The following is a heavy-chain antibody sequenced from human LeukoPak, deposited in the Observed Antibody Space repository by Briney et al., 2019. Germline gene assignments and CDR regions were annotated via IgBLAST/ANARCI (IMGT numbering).Heavy chain of an antibody. CDR1: GFTFSDAW. J-gene: IGHJ6*04. D-gene: IGHD3-10*01. CDR2: IKSKTDGWTT. Sequence: GGSLRLSCAASGFTFSDAWMSWVRQAPGKGLEWVGRIKSKTDGWTTDYAAPVKGRFTISRDDSKNTVYLQMNSLRTEDSAVFYCATDRGYYYGSGSYYNGPTNYYYYGMDVWGKGTTVTVSS. CDR3: ATDRGYYYGSGSYYNGPTNYYYYGMDV. V-gene: IGHV3-15*01.